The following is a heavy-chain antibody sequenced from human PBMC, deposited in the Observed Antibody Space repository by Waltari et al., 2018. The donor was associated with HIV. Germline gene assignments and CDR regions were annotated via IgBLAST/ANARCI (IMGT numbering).Heavy chain of an antibody. CDR2: INLNSGGT. CDR3: ARNYYDTSDFDY. V-gene: IGHV1-2*02. Sequence: QVQLVQSGAEVRKPAASVKVSCKAFGYTFPDYNLHWVRQAPGQGLEWMGWINLNSGGTNYAQRFQGRVTMTRDTSISTAYMELSRLRSDDTAVYYCARNYYDTSDFDYWGQGTLVTVSS. CDR1: GYTFPDYN. J-gene: IGHJ4*02. D-gene: IGHD3-22*01.